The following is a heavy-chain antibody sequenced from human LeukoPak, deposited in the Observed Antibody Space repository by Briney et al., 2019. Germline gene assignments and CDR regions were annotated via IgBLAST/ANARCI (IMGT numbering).Heavy chain of an antibody. CDR2: IYYSGST. CDR3: ARLSVAFDY. D-gene: IGHD6-19*01. Sequence: SETLSLTCTISGGSINTYYWSWIRQPPGKGLEWIGYIYYSGSTNYNPSLKSRVTISVDTSKNQFSLKLSSVTAADTAVYYCARLSVAFDYWGQGTLVTVSS. V-gene: IGHV4-59*01. CDR1: GGSINTYY. J-gene: IGHJ4*02.